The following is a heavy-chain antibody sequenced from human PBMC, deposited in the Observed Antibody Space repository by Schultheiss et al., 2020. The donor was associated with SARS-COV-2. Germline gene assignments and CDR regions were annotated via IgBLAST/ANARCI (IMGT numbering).Heavy chain of an antibody. CDR3: AREANGDYSFYYYYYGMDV. V-gene: IGHV3-33*08. J-gene: IGHJ6*02. CDR1: GFTFSSYG. D-gene: IGHD4-17*01. CDR2: IWYDGSNK. Sequence: GGSLRLSCAASGFTFSSYGMHWVRQAPGKGLEWVAVIWYDGSNKYYADSVKGRFTISRDNAKNSLYLQMNSLRAEDTAVYYCAREANGDYSFYYYYYGMDVWGQGTTVTVSS.